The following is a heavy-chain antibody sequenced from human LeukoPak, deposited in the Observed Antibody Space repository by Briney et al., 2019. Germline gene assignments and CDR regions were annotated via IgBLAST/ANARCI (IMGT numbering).Heavy chain of an antibody. CDR1: GGSFSGYY. Sequence: PSETLSLTCAVYGGSFSGYYWNWIRQPPGKGLEWIGEINHRGSTNYNPSLKSRVSISVDTSKNQFPLKLSSVTAADTAVYYCARGRTTYDYVWGSYRPPDYWGQGTLVTVSS. V-gene: IGHV4-34*01. D-gene: IGHD3-16*02. J-gene: IGHJ4*02. CDR2: INHRGST. CDR3: ARGRTTYDYVWGSYRPPDY.